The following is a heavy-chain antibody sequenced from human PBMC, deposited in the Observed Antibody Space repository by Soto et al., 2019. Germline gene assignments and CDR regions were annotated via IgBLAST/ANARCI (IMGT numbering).Heavy chain of an antibody. D-gene: IGHD4-17*01. Sequence: QVQLVQSGAEVKKPGSSVKVSCKASGGTFSSYAISWVRQATGQGLEWMGGIIPIFGTANYAQKFQGRVTITADESTSTAYMELSSLRSEDTAVYYCVGPLCATGGWFDPWGQGTLVTVSS. CDR3: VGPLCATGGWFDP. V-gene: IGHV1-69*12. CDR1: GGTFSSYA. CDR2: IIPIFGTA. J-gene: IGHJ5*02.